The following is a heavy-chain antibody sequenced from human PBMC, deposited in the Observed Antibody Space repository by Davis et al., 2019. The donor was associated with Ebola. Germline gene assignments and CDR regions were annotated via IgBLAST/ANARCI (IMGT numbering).Heavy chain of an antibody. Sequence: ASVKVSCKASGYPFNAYYIHWVRQAPGQGLEWMGWINPNSGATNTAQGFQDRVTMTRDTSLNTFYLELRRLRSDDTAVYYCAKDWGLATLKHFYMDVWGEGTTLTVS. J-gene: IGHJ6*03. D-gene: IGHD5-12*01. CDR2: INPNSGAT. CDR1: GYPFNAYY. V-gene: IGHV1-2*02. CDR3: AKDWGLATLKHFYMDV.